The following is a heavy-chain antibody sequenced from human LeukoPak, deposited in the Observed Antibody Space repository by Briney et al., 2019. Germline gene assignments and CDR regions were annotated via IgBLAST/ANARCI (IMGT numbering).Heavy chain of an antibody. J-gene: IGHJ4*02. CDR1: GFTFSSYA. D-gene: IGHD3-10*01. CDR2: ISGSGGST. V-gene: IGHV3-23*01. CDR3: AKDRIPCITMVRGVIMAH. Sequence: GGSLRLSCAASGFTFSSYAMSWVRQAPGKGLEWVSAISGSGGSTYYADSVKGRFTISRDNSKNTLYLQMDSLRAEDTAVYYCAKDRIPCITMVRGVIMAHWGQGTLVTVSS.